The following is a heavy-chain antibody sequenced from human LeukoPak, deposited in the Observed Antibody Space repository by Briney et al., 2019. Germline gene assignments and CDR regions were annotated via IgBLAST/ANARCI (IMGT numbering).Heavy chain of an antibody. V-gene: IGHV3-9*01. J-gene: IGHJ4*02. D-gene: IGHD3-22*01. CDR3: AKDKYYYDSSGFDY. CDR1: GFTFSSYW. CDR2: ISWNSGSI. Sequence: GGSLRLSCAASGFTFSSYWMHWVRQAPGKGLEWVSGISWNSGSIGYADSVKGRFTISRDNAKNSLYLQMNSLRAEDTALYYCAKDKYYYDSSGFDYWGQGTLVTVSS.